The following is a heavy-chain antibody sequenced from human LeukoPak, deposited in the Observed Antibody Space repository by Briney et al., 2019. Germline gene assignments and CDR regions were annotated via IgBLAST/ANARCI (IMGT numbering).Heavy chain of an antibody. CDR2: INQDGTEK. Sequence: GGSLRLSCAASGFTFSSYWMSWVRQAPGEGLEWVAKINQDGTEKAYVDSVRGRFTISRDNAKNSLFLQMNSLRAEDTAVYYCARAPHYSNYGPYYYGMDVWGQGTTVTVSS. CDR3: ARAPHYSNYGPYYYGMDV. V-gene: IGHV3-7*01. J-gene: IGHJ6*02. D-gene: IGHD4-11*01. CDR1: GFTFSSYW.